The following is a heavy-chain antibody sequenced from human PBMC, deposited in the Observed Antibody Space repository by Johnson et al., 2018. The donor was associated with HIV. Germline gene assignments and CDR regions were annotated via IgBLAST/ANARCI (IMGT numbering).Heavy chain of an antibody. Sequence: MLLVESGGGLVQPGGSLGLSCAASGFTFSSYAMSWVRQAPGKGLEWVSAISGSGGSTYYADSVKGRFTISRDNSKNTLYLQMNSLRAEDTAVYYCEKGIAAAGTGAFDIWGQGTMVTVSS. D-gene: IGHD6-13*01. J-gene: IGHJ3*02. CDR3: EKGIAAAGTGAFDI. V-gene: IGHV3-23*04. CDR2: ISGSGGST. CDR1: GFTFSSYA.